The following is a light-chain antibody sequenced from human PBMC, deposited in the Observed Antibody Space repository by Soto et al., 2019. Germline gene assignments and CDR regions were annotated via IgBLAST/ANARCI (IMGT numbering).Light chain of an antibody. Sequence: SALTQPASVSGSPGQSITISCTGTSSDVGSYNLVSWYQQHPGKAPKLMIYEGSKRPSGVSNRFSGSKSGNTASLTISGLQAEDEADYYCCSYAGSNNVFGTGTRSPS. V-gene: IGLV2-23*01. CDR2: EGS. CDR3: CSYAGSNNV. J-gene: IGLJ1*01. CDR1: SSDVGSYNL.